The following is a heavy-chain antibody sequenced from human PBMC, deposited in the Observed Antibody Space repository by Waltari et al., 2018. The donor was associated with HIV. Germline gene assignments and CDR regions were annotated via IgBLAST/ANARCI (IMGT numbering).Heavy chain of an antibody. J-gene: IGHJ4*02. CDR2: IYYPGTT. Sequence: QLQLQESGPGLVRPSETLSLTCSVSGVSIRSSGHSWCWLRQASGKGLEWVGSIYYPGTTYYSPSLKKRLTMSVDATKGQFSLTLKSVTAADTAIYYCARGTIESGVTAGFGFWGQGTLVAVSS. V-gene: IGHV4-39*01. D-gene: IGHD2-21*02. CDR3: ARGTIESGVTAGFGF. CDR1: GVSIRSSGHS.